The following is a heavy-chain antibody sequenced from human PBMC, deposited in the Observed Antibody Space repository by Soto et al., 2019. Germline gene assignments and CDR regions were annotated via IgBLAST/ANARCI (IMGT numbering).Heavy chain of an antibody. Sequence: EVQLVESGGGLVKPGGSLRLSCAASGFTFSSYSMNWVRQAPGKGLEWVSSISSSSSYIYYADSVKGRFTISRDNAKNSLYLQMNSLRAEDTAVYYCARCWEARGWYFDLWGRGTLVTVSS. D-gene: IGHD1-26*01. CDR1: GFTFSSYS. J-gene: IGHJ2*01. V-gene: IGHV3-21*01. CDR3: ARCWEARGWYFDL. CDR2: ISSSSSYI.